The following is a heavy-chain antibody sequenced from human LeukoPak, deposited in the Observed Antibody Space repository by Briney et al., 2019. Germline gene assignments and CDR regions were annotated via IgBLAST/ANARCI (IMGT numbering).Heavy chain of an antibody. D-gene: IGHD5-18*01. V-gene: IGHV1-18*01. CDR2: ISVYNGNT. CDR3: ARGSGQLWLTGIDY. J-gene: IGHJ4*02. Sequence: ASVKVSCKASGYTFTSYGISWVRQAPGQGLEWMGWISVYNGNTKYAQNLQGRVTVTTDTYTSTAYMDLRSLKLDDTAVYYCARGSGQLWLTGIDYWGQGTLVTVSS. CDR1: GYTFTSYG.